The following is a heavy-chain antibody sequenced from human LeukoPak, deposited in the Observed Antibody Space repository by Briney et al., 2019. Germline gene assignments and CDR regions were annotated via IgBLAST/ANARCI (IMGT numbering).Heavy chain of an antibody. J-gene: IGHJ4*02. CDR3: ARADRYGTTWYGRVDY. CDR2: IRSTGGTT. CDR1: GFTFSNYA. Sequence: GGSLRLSCGASGFTFSNYAMSWVRQAPGKGLESVSDIRSTGGTTAYADSVKGRFTISRDNSRNTLYLQTNSLRAEDTAVYYCARADRYGTTWYGRVDYWGQGTLVTVSS. V-gene: IGHV3-23*01. D-gene: IGHD6-13*01.